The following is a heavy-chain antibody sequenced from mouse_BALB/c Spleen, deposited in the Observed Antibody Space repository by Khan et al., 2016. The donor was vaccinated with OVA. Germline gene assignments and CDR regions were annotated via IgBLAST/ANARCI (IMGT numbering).Heavy chain of an antibody. J-gene: IGHJ2*01. Sequence: VQLKESGPGLVKPSQSLSLTCTVTGYSITSGYAWNWIRQFPGNKLEWMGYISYRGVISYTPSLKSRISITRDTSKNQFFLQLNSVTTEDTATYYCARGNYYGYYFDYWGQGTTLTVSS. V-gene: IGHV3-2*02. CDR1: GYSITSGYA. CDR3: ARGNYYGYYFDY. D-gene: IGHD1-1*01. CDR2: ISYRGVI.